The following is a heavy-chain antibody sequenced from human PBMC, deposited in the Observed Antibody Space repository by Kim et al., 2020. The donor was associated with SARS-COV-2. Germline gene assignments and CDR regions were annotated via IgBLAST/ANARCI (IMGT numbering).Heavy chain of an antibody. Sequence: YAQKFQGRVTMTRDTSTSTVYMELSSLRSEDTAVYYCARAGVDTAMVTDYWGQGTLVTVSS. CDR3: ARAGVDTAMVTDY. V-gene: IGHV1-46*01. J-gene: IGHJ4*02. D-gene: IGHD5-18*01.